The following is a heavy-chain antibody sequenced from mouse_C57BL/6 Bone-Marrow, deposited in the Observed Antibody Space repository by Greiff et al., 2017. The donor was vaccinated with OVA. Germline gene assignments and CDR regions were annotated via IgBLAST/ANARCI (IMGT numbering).Heavy chain of an antibody. J-gene: IGHJ2*01. CDR2: IRLKSDNYAT. Sequence: EVMLVESGGGLVQPGGSMKLSCVASGFTFSNYWMNWVRQSPEKGLEWVAQIRLKSDNYATHYAESVKGRFTISRDDSKSSVYLQMNNLRAEDTGIYYCTGNCFSFDYWGQGTTLTVSS. CDR3: TGNCFSFDY. CDR1: GFTFSNYW. D-gene: IGHD4-1*01. V-gene: IGHV6-3*01.